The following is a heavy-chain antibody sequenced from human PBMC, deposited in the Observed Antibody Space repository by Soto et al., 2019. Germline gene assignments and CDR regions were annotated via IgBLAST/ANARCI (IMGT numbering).Heavy chain of an antibody. CDR3: ARIRYYFDY. CDR1: GGSFSGYY. V-gene: IGHV4-34*01. Sequence: SDTLSLTCAVYGGSFSGYYWSWIRQPPGKGLEWIGEINHSGSTNYNPSLKSRATISVDTSKNQFSLKLSSVTAADTAVYYCARIRYYFDYWGQGTLVTVSS. CDR2: INHSGST. J-gene: IGHJ4*02.